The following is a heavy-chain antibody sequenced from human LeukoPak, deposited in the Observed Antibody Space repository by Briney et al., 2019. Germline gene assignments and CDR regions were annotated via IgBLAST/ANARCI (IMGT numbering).Heavy chain of an antibody. J-gene: IGHJ4*02. D-gene: IGHD7-27*01. CDR2: INHSGST. Sequence: SETLSLTCAVYGGSFSGYYWSWIRQPPGKGLEWIGEINHSGSTNYNPSLKSRVTISVDTSKNQFSLKLSSVTAADTAVYYCARSPGVNWGFRRFDYWGQGTLVTVSS. V-gene: IGHV4-34*01. CDR3: ARSPGVNWGFRRFDY. CDR1: GGSFSGYY.